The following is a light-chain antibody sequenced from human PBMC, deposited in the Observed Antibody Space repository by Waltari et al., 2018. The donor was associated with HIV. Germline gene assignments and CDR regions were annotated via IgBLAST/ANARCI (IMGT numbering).Light chain of an antibody. V-gene: IGLV3-1*01. CDR3: QAWDSSTVV. Sequence: SYELTQPPSVSVSPGQTGSISCSGDNLGEKYACWFQQKPGKSPVMVTYQNNKRPSGIPERFSGSNSGNTATLTISGTQAMDEADYYCQAWDSSTVVFGTGTKVTVL. CDR1: NLGEKY. CDR2: QNN. J-gene: IGLJ1*01.